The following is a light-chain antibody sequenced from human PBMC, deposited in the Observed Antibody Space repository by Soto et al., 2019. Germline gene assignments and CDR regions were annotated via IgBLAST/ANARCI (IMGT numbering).Light chain of an antibody. Sequence: ALTQPASVSGSPGQSITISCTGTSGDVGGYYYVSWYQQLPGKAPKLMISEVSNRPSGVSNRFSGSKSGNTASLTISGLQAEDEADYYCSSYTAGGTIFGTGTKVTV. V-gene: IGLV2-14*01. J-gene: IGLJ1*01. CDR3: SSYTAGGTI. CDR2: EVS. CDR1: SGDVGGYYY.